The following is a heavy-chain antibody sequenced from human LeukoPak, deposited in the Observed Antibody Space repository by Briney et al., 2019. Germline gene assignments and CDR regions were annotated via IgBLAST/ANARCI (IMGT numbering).Heavy chain of an antibody. Sequence: PGGSLRLSCAASGFTVSSNYMSWVRQAPGKGLEWVAVIYSGGSTYYADSVRGRFTVSRDNSKNTLYLQMNGLRAEDTAVYHCAIAPNPHYLDYRGQGTLVTVSS. CDR1: GFTVSSNY. CDR2: IYSGGST. CDR3: AIAPNPHYLDY. J-gene: IGHJ4*02. V-gene: IGHV3-53*01.